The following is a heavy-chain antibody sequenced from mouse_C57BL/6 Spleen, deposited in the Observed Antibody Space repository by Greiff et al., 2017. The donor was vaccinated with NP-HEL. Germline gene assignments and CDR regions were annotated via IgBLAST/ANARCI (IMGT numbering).Heavy chain of an antibody. CDR3: ARHEDRYYSNYEGFAY. Sequence: QVHVKQSGAELVKPGASVKLSCKASGYTFTEYTIHWVKQRSGQGLEWIGWFYPGSGSIKYNEKFKDKATLTADKSSSTVYMELSRLTSEDSAVYFCARHEDRYYSNYEGFAYWGQGTLVTVSA. D-gene: IGHD2-5*01. J-gene: IGHJ3*01. CDR2: FYPGSGSI. CDR1: GYTFTEYT. V-gene: IGHV1-62-2*01.